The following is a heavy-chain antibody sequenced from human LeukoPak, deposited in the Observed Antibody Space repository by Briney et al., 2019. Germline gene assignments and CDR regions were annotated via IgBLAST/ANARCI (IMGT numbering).Heavy chain of an antibody. V-gene: IGHV4-39*07. CDR1: GGSISSSSYY. J-gene: IGHJ6*03. CDR2: IYYSGST. Sequence: SETLSLTCTVSGGSISSSSYYWGWIRQPPGKGLEWIGSIYYSGSTYYNPSLKSRVTISVDTSKNQFSLKLSSVTAADTAVYYCARGRCDYYDSSGYYRPREYYYYYYYMDVWGKGTTVTMSS. D-gene: IGHD3-22*01. CDR3: ARGRCDYYDSSGYYRPREYYYYYYYMDV.